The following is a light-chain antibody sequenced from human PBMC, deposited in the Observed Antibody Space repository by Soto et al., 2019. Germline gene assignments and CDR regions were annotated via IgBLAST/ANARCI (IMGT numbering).Light chain of an antibody. CDR1: QSLLHSDGYNY. Sequence: DIVMTQSPLSLPVTPGEPASISCRSSQSLLHSDGYNYLDWFVQRPGQSPQLLIYFGSSRASGVPDRFSGSGSGTDFTLKISRVEAEDVGVYYCMQALQTPLTFGGGTKVDIK. V-gene: IGKV2-28*01. J-gene: IGKJ4*01. CDR2: FGS. CDR3: MQALQTPLT.